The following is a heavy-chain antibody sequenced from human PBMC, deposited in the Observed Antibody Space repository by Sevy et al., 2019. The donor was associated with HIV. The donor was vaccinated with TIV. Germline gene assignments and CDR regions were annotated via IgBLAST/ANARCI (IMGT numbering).Heavy chain of an antibody. V-gene: IGHV3-21*01. CDR1: GFTFSSYS. D-gene: IGHD6-19*01. Sequence: GGSLRLSCAASGFTFSSYSMNWVRQAPGKGLEWVSSISSSSSYIYYADSVKGRFIISRDNAKKSLYLQMNSMRAEDTAVYYCARDEWLYPMTPGYWGQGTLVTVSS. J-gene: IGHJ4*02. CDR2: ISSSSSYI. CDR3: ARDEWLYPMTPGY.